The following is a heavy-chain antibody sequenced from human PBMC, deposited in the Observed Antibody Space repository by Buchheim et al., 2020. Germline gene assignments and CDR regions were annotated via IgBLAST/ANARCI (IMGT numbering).Heavy chain of an antibody. CDR2: INHSGST. CDR1: GGSFSGYY. V-gene: IGHV4-34*01. J-gene: IGHJ6*02. CDR3: ARAYVLRYFDWPPYYYYYGMDV. D-gene: IGHD3-9*01. Sequence: QVQLQQWGAGLLKPSETLSLTCAVYGGSFSGYYWSWIRQPPGKGLEWIGEINHSGSTNYNPSLKSRVTISVDTSKNQFSLKLSSVTAADTAVYYCARAYVLRYFDWPPYYYYYGMDVWGQGTT.